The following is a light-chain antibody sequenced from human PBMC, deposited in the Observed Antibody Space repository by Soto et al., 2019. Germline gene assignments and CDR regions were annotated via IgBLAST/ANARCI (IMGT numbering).Light chain of an antibody. V-gene: IGKV3-20*01. CDR1: QSIYINS. CDR2: AAT. Sequence: EIVLTQSPGTLSLSPGERATLSCRASQSIYINSLAWYQHKRGQAPRLLIYAATVRATAVPDRFNGSGSGTDFALTISRLEPEDSAMYYCQQYGDSPFWFGPGTKLDVK. J-gene: IGKJ3*01. CDR3: QQYGDSPFW.